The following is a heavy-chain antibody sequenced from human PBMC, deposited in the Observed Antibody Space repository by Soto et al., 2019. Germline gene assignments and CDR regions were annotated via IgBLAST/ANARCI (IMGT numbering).Heavy chain of an antibody. CDR2: IYSGGST. V-gene: IGHV3-53*04. J-gene: IGHJ6*03. CDR3: ARLNGYYYYYMDV. Sequence: GGSLRLSCAASGFTVSSNYMSWVRQAPGKGLEWVSVIYSGGSTYYADSVKGRFTISRHNSKNTLYLQMNSLRAEDTAVYYCARLNGYYYYYMDVWGKGTTVTVSS. D-gene: IGHD1-1*01. CDR1: GFTVSSNY.